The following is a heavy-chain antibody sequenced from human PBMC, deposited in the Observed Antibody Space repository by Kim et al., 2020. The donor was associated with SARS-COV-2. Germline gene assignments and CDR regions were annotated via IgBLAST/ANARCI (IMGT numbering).Heavy chain of an antibody. CDR2: IGVGGST. CDR3: AKERVGSGWGSYHEY. V-gene: IGHV3-23*01. J-gene: IGHJ4*02. CDR1: GFTFSNSG. Sequence: GGSLRLSCTASGFTFSNSGMAWVRQAPGKGKEWVSAIGVGGSTFYPDSVKGRFIISRDNSENTLYLQMNSLRAEETAIYYCAKERVGSGWGSYHEYWGQGTLVTVPS. D-gene: IGHD6-25*01.